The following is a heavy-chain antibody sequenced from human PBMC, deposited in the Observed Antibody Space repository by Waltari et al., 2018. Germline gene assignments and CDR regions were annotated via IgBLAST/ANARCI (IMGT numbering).Heavy chain of an antibody. D-gene: IGHD3-3*01. CDR3: ARGGTIFGVARGAFDI. V-gene: IGHV4-30-2*01. J-gene: IGHJ3*02. CDR2: IYESAKT. CDR1: GDSISSSGYS. Sequence: QLQLQESGSGLVKPSQTLSLTCAVSGDSISSSGYSWSWIRQPPGKGLEWIGYIYESAKTYPSPSLKTRVNISVDRSKNQFSLKLTSVTAADAAVYYCARGGTIFGVARGAFDIWGQGTMVTVSS.